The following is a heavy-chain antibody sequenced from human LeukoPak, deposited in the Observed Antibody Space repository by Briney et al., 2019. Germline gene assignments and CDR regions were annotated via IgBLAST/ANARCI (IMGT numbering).Heavy chain of an antibody. CDR1: GGSISTGSYY. V-gene: IGHV4-39*01. J-gene: IGHJ4*02. Sequence: SETLSLTCTVSGGSISTGSYYWGWIRQPPGKGLEWIGSIYYSGSTYYNPSLKSRVTISVDTSKNQSSLKLSSVTAADTAVYYCARRGGRVIQSYFDYWGQGTLVTVSS. CDR3: ARRGGRVIQSYFDY. D-gene: IGHD5-18*01. CDR2: IYYSGST.